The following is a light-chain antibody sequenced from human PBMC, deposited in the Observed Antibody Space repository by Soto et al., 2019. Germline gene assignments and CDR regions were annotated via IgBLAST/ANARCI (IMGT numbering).Light chain of an antibody. CDR2: DVS. V-gene: IGLV2-11*01. CDR3: CSYAGSYWVV. CDR1: SSDVGGYNY. J-gene: IGLJ2*01. Sequence: QSALTQPRSVSGSPGQSVTISCTGTSSDVGGYNYVSWYQQHPGKAPKLMIYDVSKRPSGVPDRFSGSKSGNTASLTISGLQAEDGADYYCCSYAGSYWVVFGGGTKVTVL.